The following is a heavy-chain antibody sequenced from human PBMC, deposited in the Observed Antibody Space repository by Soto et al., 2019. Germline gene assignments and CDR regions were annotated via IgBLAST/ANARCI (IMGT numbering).Heavy chain of an antibody. V-gene: IGHV1-69*02. D-gene: IGHD3-10*01. J-gene: IGHJ5*02. CDR3: ARRVRGGPLIDP. Sequence: QVQLVQSGAEVKKPGSSVKVSCKASGGTFSSYTISWVRQAPGQGLEWMGRIIPILGIANYAQKFQGRVTITADKSTSTAYMELSSLRSEDTAVYYCARRVRGGPLIDPWGQGTLVTVSS. CDR1: GGTFSSYT. CDR2: IIPILGIA.